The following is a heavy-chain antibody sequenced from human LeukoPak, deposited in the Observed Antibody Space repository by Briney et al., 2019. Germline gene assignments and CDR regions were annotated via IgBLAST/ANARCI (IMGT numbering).Heavy chain of an antibody. J-gene: IGHJ6*02. V-gene: IGHV3-30*18. CDR1: GFTFSSYG. D-gene: IGHD3-22*01. Sequence: GGSLRLSCAASGFTFSSYGMHWVRQAPGKGLEWVAVILYDGSNKYYADSVKGRFTISRDNSKNTLYLQMDSLRAEDTAVYYCAKDVAYSYYYDSSGSDGRYCGMDVWGQGTTVTVSS. CDR2: ILYDGSNK. CDR3: AKDVAYSYYYDSSGSDGRYCGMDV.